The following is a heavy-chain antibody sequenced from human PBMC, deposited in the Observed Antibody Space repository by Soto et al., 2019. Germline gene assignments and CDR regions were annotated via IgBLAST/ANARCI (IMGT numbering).Heavy chain of an antibody. CDR2: IYYSGST. J-gene: IGHJ4*02. V-gene: IGHV4-30-4*01. D-gene: IGHD5-18*01. Sequence: QVQLQESGPGLVKPSQTLSLTCTVSGGSISSGDYYWSWIRQPPGKGLEWIGYIYYSGSTYYNPSLKSRVTIXVXTXQNQFSLKLSSVTAADTAVYYCARVQGGGGAMVHNYWGQGTLVTVSS. CDR3: ARVQGGGGAMVHNY. CDR1: GGSISSGDYY.